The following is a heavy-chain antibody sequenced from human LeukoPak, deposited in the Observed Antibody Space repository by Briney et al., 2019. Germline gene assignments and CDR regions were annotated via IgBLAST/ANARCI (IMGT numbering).Heavy chain of an antibody. J-gene: IGHJ6*02. D-gene: IGHD3-3*01. Sequence: SETLSLTCAAYGGSFSGYYWSWIRQPPGKGLEWIGEINHSGSTNYNPSLKSRVTISVDTSKNQYSLKLSSVTAADTAVYYCAREADFWSGHSYGGMDVWGQGTTVTVSS. CDR3: AREADFWSGHSYGGMDV. V-gene: IGHV4-34*01. CDR2: INHSGST. CDR1: GGSFSGYY.